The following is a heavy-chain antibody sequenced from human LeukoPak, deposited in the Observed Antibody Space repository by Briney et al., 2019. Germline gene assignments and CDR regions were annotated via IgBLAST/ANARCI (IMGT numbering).Heavy chain of an antibody. J-gene: IGHJ4*02. CDR1: GYTFTSYY. D-gene: IGHD2-8*01. V-gene: IGHV1-46*01. CDR3: ARSTHCSNGVCGLAY. Sequence: WASVTVSCTASGYTFTSYYMHWVRQAPGQGLEWMGIINPSGGSTTYAQKFQGRVTMTRDTSTSTVYMELSSLRSEDTAVYYCARSTHCSNGVCGLAYWGQGTLVTVSS. CDR2: INPSGGST.